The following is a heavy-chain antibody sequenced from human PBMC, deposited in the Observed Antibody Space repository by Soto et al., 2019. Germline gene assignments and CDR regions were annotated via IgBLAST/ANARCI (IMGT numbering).Heavy chain of an antibody. CDR2: FDPEDGET. CDR3: ATGSRDIVVVPAWHYYYYYMDV. CDR1: GYTLTELS. Sequence: QVQLVQSGAEVKKPGASVKVSCKVSGYTLTELSMHWVRQAPGKGLEWMGGFDPEDGETIYAQKFQGRVTMTEDTSTDTAYMELSSLRSEDTAVYYCATGSRDIVVVPAWHYYYYYMDVWGKGTTVTVSS. J-gene: IGHJ6*03. D-gene: IGHD2-2*01. V-gene: IGHV1-24*01.